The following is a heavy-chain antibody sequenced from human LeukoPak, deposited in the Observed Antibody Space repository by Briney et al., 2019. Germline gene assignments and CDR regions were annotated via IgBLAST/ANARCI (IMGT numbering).Heavy chain of an antibody. CDR2: IYSGGST. V-gene: IGHV3-53*01. D-gene: IGHD3-22*01. CDR1: GFTVSSNY. Sequence: GGSLRLSCAASGFTVSSNYMSWVRQAPGKGLEWVSVIYSGGSTYYADSVKGRFTISRDDSKNTLYLQMNSLRAEDTAVYYCARVGDYYDSRGASDYWGQGTLVTVSS. CDR3: ARVGDYYDSRGASDY. J-gene: IGHJ4*02.